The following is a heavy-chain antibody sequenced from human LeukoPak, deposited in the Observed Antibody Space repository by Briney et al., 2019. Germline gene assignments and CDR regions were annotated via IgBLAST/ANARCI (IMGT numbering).Heavy chain of an antibody. V-gene: IGHV1-2*02. CDR2: LNIYSGVT. Sequence: GASVKVSCKASGYTFNAYHLHWVPQVPGQGPEWLGWLNIYSGVTKYSQKFEGRVSMTRDTSVTTAYMDLYSLTSDDTAVYYCARDRLRLRFLQWTKPDNWFDSWGQGTLVTVSS. D-gene: IGHD3-3*01. J-gene: IGHJ5*01. CDR3: ARDRLRLRFLQWTKPDNWFDS. CDR1: GYTFNAYH.